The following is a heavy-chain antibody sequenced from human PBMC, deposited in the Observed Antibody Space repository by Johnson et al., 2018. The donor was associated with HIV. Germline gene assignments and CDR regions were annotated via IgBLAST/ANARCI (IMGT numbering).Heavy chain of an antibody. J-gene: IGHJ3*02. CDR2: ISSSGDII. D-gene: IGHD4-17*01. Sequence: MLLVVSGGGLVQPGGSLRLSCAASGFTVSSNYMNWVRQTPGKGLEWLSFISSSGDIIRYADSVKGRFTISRDNAKNSLILQMNSLRDEGTAVYYCARRTVTALFDIWGQGTLVTVSS. V-gene: IGHV3-48*02. CDR3: ARRTVTALFDI. CDR1: GFTVSSNY.